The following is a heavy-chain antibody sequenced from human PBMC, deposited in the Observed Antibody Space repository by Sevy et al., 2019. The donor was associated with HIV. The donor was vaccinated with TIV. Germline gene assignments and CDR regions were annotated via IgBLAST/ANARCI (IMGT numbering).Heavy chain of an antibody. CDR3: VKEKEGSGYSRVPFDY. Sequence: GGSLRLSCSASGFTFSSYAMHWVRQAPGKGLEYVSAISSNGGSTYYADSVKGRFTISRDNSKNTLYLQMGRLGAEDTAVYYCVKEKEGSGYSRVPFDYWGQGTLVTVSS. CDR1: GFTFSSYA. CDR2: ISSNGGST. D-gene: IGHD6-13*01. V-gene: IGHV3-64D*06. J-gene: IGHJ4*02.